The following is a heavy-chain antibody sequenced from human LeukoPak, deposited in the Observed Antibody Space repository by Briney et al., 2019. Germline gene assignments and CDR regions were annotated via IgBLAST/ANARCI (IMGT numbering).Heavy chain of an antibody. CDR3: ARESSGSYPGDDYGMDV. CDR2: IWYDGSNK. J-gene: IGHJ6*02. D-gene: IGHD1-26*01. CDR1: GFTFSSYG. Sequence: PGGSLRLSRAASGFTFSSYGMHWVRQAPGKGLEWVAVIWYDGSNKYYADSVKGRFTISRDNSKNTLYLQMNSLRAEDTAVYYCARESSGSYPGDDYGMDVWGQGTTVTVSS. V-gene: IGHV3-33*01.